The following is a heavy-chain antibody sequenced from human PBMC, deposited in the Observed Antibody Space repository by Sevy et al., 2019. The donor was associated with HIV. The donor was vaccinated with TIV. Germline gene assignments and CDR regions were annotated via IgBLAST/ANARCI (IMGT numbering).Heavy chain of an antibody. CDR1: GGSVSSGSYY. CDR3: ARADIVVVPAASTDAFDI. Sequence: SETLSLTCTVSGGSVSSGSYYWSWIRQPPGKGLEWIGYIYYSGSTNYNPSLKSRVTISVDTSKNQFSLKLSSVTAADMAVYYCARADIVVVPAASTDAFDIWGQGTMVIVSS. V-gene: IGHV4-61*01. J-gene: IGHJ3*02. D-gene: IGHD2-2*01. CDR2: IYYSGST.